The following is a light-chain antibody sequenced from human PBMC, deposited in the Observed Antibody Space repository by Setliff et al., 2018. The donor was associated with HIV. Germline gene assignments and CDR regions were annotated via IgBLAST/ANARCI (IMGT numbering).Light chain of an antibody. V-gene: IGLV2-11*01. CDR3: SSYTSSSTL. Sequence: QSVLAQPRSVSGSPGQSVTIPCTGTSSDVGSYNFVTWYQQHPGKVPKLIIYDVTRRPSGVPDRFSGSKSGNTASLTIPGLQAEDEADYYCSSYTSSSTLFGGGTKVTVL. J-gene: IGLJ2*01. CDR1: SSDVGSYNF. CDR2: DVT.